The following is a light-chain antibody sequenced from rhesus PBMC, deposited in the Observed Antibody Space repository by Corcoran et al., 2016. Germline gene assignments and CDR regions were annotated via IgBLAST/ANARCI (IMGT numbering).Light chain of an antibody. J-gene: IGKJ1*01. Sequence: DIVMTQTPLSLPVTPGEPASISCRSSQSLLHSNGTTYLDWFLQKPGQSPRLRISKVTYRESGVPDRFRCSASGTDFTLKIRRVDPEDVGTYYCRQSTKDPWTFCQWTKVEIK. CDR3: RQSTKDPWT. CDR2: KVT. V-gene: IGKV2S2*01. CDR1: QSLLHSNGTTY.